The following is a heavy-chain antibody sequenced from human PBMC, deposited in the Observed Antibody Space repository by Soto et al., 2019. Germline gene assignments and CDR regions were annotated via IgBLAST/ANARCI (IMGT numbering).Heavy chain of an antibody. J-gene: IGHJ5*02. D-gene: IGHD3-10*01. CDR1: GFTFSTAW. Sequence: GRSLRLSGAASGFTFSTAWMTWVRQAPGRGLEWVDRIKTTSDGGTIHYAAPVKGKFNISRDDSKDTLFLQKKSLKIEDTALYYCIRDPYGSTWGQGTLVTVSS. CDR2: IKTTSDGGTI. V-gene: IGHV3-15*01. CDR3: IRDPYGST.